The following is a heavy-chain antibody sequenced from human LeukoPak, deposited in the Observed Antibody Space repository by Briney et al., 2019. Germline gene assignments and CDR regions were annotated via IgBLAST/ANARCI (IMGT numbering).Heavy chain of an antibody. D-gene: IGHD3-22*01. V-gene: IGHV4-39*01. CDR1: GVSISTSIYY. CDR2: IYYTAST. CDR3: ARQTTGGYSRSSGRFDY. Sequence: SETLSLTCTVSGVSISTSIYYWGWIRQPPGKGREWIGSIYYTASTYYNPSLKKRVTISVDTSKNQLSLKLRSVTAADTAVYYCARQTTGGYSRSSGRFDYWGQGTLVTVSS. J-gene: IGHJ4*02.